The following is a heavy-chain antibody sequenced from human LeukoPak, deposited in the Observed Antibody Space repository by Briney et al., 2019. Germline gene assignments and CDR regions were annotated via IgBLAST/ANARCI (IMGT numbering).Heavy chain of an antibody. CDR2: ISGSGGST. D-gene: IGHD3-22*01. Sequence: PGGSLRLSCAASGFTFSSYSMNWVRQAPGKGLEWVSAISGSGGSTYYADSVRGRFTISRDNSKNTLYLQMNSLRAEDTAVYYCAKELRKIYYDSSGWSHDAFDIWGQGTMVTVSS. CDR3: AKELRKIYYDSSGWSHDAFDI. J-gene: IGHJ3*02. CDR1: GFTFSSYS. V-gene: IGHV3-23*01.